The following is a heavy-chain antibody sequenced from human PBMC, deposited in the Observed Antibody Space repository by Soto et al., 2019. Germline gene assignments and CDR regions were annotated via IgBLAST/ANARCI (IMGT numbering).Heavy chain of an antibody. D-gene: IGHD6-19*01. Sequence: EVQLLESGGGLVQPGGSLRLSCAASGFTFSSYTMSWVRQAPGKGLEWVSAISGSGGITYYADSVKGRFTISRDNSKNTLYLQMNSLRAEDTAVYYCAKTLSSGWYRGEFDYWGQGTLVTVSS. V-gene: IGHV3-23*01. CDR1: GFTFSSYT. J-gene: IGHJ4*02. CDR2: ISGSGGIT. CDR3: AKTLSSGWYRGEFDY.